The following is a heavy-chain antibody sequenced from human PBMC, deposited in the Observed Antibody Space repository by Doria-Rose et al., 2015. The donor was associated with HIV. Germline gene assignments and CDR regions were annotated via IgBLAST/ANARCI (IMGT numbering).Heavy chain of an antibody. D-gene: IGHD3-10*01. CDR1: GFTFSSHR. CDR2: ISSTSAYI. CDR3: ATGVTLDY. V-gene: IGHV3-21*01. J-gene: IGHJ4*02. Sequence: AQLAQSGGGLVGPGGSLRLSCATSGFTFSSHRINWVRQAPGKGLEWVSSISSTSAYINYADSVRDRFTISRDNARNSLYLQMDSLRAEDTAIYYCATGVTLDYWGQGTLVTVTS.